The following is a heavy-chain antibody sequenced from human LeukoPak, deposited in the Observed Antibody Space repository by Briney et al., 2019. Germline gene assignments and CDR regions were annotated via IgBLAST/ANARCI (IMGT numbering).Heavy chain of an antibody. J-gene: IGHJ4*02. CDR3: ARETRSPHYYDSSGCYDY. D-gene: IGHD3-22*01. CDR2: IYYSGST. CDR1: GGPISSYY. V-gene: IGHV4-59*01. Sequence: SETLSLTCTVSGGPISSYYWSWIRQPPGRGLEWIGYIYYSGSTNYNPSLKSRVTISVDTSKNQFSLKLSSVTAADTAVYYCARETRSPHYYDSSGCYDYWGQGTLVTVSS.